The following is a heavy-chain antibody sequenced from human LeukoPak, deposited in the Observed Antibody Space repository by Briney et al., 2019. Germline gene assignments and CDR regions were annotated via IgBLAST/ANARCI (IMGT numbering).Heavy chain of an antibody. Sequence: GGSLRLSCAASGFSFRNYIMHWVRQVPGKGLEWVAIISYDGITKFYGDSVKGRFTISRDNSKNTLYLQMNSLRGEDTAVYYCARDGKDTVVASAVGDYFDYWGQGTLVTVSS. J-gene: IGHJ4*02. CDR2: ISYDGITK. CDR3: ARDGKDTVVASAVGDYFDY. CDR1: GFSFRNYI. D-gene: IGHD2-15*01. V-gene: IGHV3-30-3*01.